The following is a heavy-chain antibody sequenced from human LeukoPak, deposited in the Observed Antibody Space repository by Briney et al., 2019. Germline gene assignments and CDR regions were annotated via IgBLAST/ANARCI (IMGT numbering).Heavy chain of an antibody. Sequence: ASVKVSCKVSGYTLTELSMHWVRQAPGKGLEWWGGFDPEDGETIYAQKFQGRVTMTEDTSTDTAYMELSSLRSEDTAVYYCATGRYQLLYDWFDPWGQGTLVTVSS. CDR3: ATGRYQLLYDWFDP. J-gene: IGHJ5*02. CDR1: GYTLTELS. D-gene: IGHD2-2*02. V-gene: IGHV1-24*01. CDR2: FDPEDGET.